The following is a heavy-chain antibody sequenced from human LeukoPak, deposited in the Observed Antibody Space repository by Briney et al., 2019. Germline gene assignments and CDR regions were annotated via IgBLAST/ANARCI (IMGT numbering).Heavy chain of an antibody. CDR1: GFRFSSFG. D-gene: IGHD4-11*01. Sequence: ASVNVSCKASGFRFSSFGVSWVRQAPGQGLEWMGWISNYFGVTHYAEKFEDRITMTVDTSTTTVYMELRRLKYDDTAIYYCARDSDYSGNGNGDWFDPWGQGTVVTVSS. CDR2: ISNYFGVT. J-gene: IGHJ5*02. CDR3: ARDSDYSGNGNGDWFDP. V-gene: IGHV1-18*04.